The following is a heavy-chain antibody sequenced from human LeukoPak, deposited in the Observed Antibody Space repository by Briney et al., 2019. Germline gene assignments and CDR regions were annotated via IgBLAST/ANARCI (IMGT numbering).Heavy chain of an antibody. D-gene: IGHD3-22*01. CDR3: ARDVYYYDSSGYYLSAFDM. CDR1: GFTFSRYT. CDR2: ISGDSKYI. V-gene: IGHV3-21*01. J-gene: IGHJ3*02. Sequence: GGSLRLSCAGSGFTFSRYTFNWVRQAPGRGLEWVSAISGDSKYIYYTDSVKGRFTISRDNAKNSVFLQMNSLRVEDTAVYYCARDVYYYDSSGYYLSAFDMWGQGTMVTVSS.